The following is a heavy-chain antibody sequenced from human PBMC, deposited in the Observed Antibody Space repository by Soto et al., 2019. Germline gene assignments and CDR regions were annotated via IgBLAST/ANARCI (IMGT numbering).Heavy chain of an antibody. CDR2: INHSGST. V-gene: IGHV4-34*01. CDR1: GGSFNGYY. Sequence: PSGKLAITCAVYGGSFNGYYWCWIRQPPGKGLEWIGGINHSGSTNYNPSLKSRVTISVDTSKNQFSLKLSSVTAADTAVYYCARVCSVEQLAYYSNQYGMAVRCHWPMVT. D-gene: IGHD6-13*01. CDR3: ARVCSVEQLAYYSNQYGMAV. J-gene: IGHJ6*02.